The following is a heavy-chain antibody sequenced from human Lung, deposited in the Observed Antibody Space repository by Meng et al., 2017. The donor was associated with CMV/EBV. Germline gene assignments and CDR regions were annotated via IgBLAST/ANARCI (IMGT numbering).Heavy chain of an antibody. V-gene: IGHV3-49*04. CDR3: VKGHLPVFGVGLPGDC. CDR2: IRNRAYGGTT. D-gene: IGHD3-3*01. Sequence: RISCTASGFTFSDYAITWVRQAPGKGLEWVGLIRNRAYGGTTEYAASVRGRFTVSRDDSKNIAYLQMNSLKTKDTAVYSCVKGHLPVFGVGLPGDCXRQGXLVTVSS. CDR1: GFTFSDYA. J-gene: IGHJ4*02.